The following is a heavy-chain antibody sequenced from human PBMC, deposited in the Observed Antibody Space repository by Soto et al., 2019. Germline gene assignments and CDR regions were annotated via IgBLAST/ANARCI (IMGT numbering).Heavy chain of an antibody. CDR1: GFTFSSYS. J-gene: IGHJ6*02. CDR3: ARKGYGEYGGMDV. CDR2: ISTSSGYI. Sequence: EVQLVESGGGLVKPGGSLRLSCAASGFTFSSYSMNWVRQAPGKGLEWVSCISTSSGYIYYADSVKGRFTTSRDNAKNSLYLLMNSLRVEDTAVYYCARKGYGEYGGMDVWGQGTMVTVSS. D-gene: IGHD4-17*01. V-gene: IGHV3-21*01.